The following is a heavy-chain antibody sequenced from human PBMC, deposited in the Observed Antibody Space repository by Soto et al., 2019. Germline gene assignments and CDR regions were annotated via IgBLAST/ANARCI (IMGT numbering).Heavy chain of an antibody. J-gene: IGHJ4*02. CDR2: IIPILGIA. CDR1: GGTFSSYT. D-gene: IGHD2-15*01. Sequence: QVQLVQSGAEVKKPGSSVKVSCKASGGTFSSYTISWVRQAPGQGLEWMGRIIPILGIANYAQKFQGRVTITADKSTSTAYMELSSLRSEDTAVYYCARDLLSPVYCSGGSCYHGRFDYWGQGTLVTVSS. V-gene: IGHV1-69*08. CDR3: ARDLLSPVYCSGGSCYHGRFDY.